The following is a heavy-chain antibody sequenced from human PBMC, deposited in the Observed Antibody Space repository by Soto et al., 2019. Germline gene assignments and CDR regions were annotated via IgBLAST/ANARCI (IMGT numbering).Heavy chain of an antibody. CDR3: ARGYYYGSGTNAFDI. CDR2: IYHSGST. CDR1: GGSISSGGYS. V-gene: IGHV4-30-2*01. J-gene: IGHJ3*02. D-gene: IGHD3-10*01. Sequence: SETLSLTCAVSGGSISSGGYSWSWIRQPPGKGLEWIGYIYHSGSTYYNPSLKSRVTISVDRSKNQFSLKLSSVTAADTAVYYCARGYYYGSGTNAFDIWGQGTMVTVS.